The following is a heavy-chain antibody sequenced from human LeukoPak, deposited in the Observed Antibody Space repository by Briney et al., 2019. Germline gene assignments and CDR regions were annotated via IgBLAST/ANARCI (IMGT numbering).Heavy chain of an antibody. Sequence: ASVKVSCKASGYTFTSYYMHWVRQAPGQGLEWMGIINPSGGSTSYAQKFRGRVTMTRDTSTSTVYMELSSLRSEDTAVYYCARSLITMATPRYYFDYWGQGTLVTVSS. CDR2: INPSGGST. V-gene: IGHV1-46*01. D-gene: IGHD3-10*01. J-gene: IGHJ4*02. CDR1: GYTFTSYY. CDR3: ARSLITMATPRYYFDY.